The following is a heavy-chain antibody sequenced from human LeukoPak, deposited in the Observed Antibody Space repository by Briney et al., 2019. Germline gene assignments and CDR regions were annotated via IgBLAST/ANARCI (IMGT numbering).Heavy chain of an antibody. CDR3: ARLRLSRYYHDAMDV. D-gene: IGHD3-16*01. J-gene: IGHJ6*02. CDR1: GESFSGSY. Sequence: SETLSLTCAVYGESFSGSYWSWIRQPPGKGLEWIGEIDHSGSTNYNPSLKSRVTISVDTSKNQVSLRLTSVTAADMAVYYCARLRLSRYYHDAMDVWGQGTTVTVSS. V-gene: IGHV4-34*01. CDR2: IDHSGST.